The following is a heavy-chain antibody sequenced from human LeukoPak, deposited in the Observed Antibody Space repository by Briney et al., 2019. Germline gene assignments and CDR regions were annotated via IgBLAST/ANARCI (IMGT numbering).Heavy chain of an antibody. V-gene: IGHV4-34*01. D-gene: IGHD3-22*01. CDR2: INHSGTT. J-gene: IGHJ4*02. CDR3: ARRAGDYSHPYDY. Sequence: PSATLSLTCSVSGGSFSGSYWSWIRQPPGKGLEWIGEINHSGTTNYNPSLASRVTVSVDTSKNQFSLNLTSVTAADTAVYYCARRAGDYSHPYDYWGQGTLVTVSS. CDR1: GGSFSGSY.